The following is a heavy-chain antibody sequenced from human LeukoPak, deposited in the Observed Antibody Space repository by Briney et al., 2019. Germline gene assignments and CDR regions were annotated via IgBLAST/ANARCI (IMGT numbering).Heavy chain of an antibody. D-gene: IGHD6-19*01. Sequence: ASVKVSCKASGYTFTSYAMHWVRQAPGQRLEWMGWINAGNGNTKYSQEFQGRVTITRDTSASTAYMELSSLRSEDMAVYYCARAYSSGWPAFDYWGQGTLVTVSS. CDR1: GYTFTSYA. CDR2: INAGNGNT. V-gene: IGHV1-3*03. J-gene: IGHJ4*02. CDR3: ARAYSSGWPAFDY.